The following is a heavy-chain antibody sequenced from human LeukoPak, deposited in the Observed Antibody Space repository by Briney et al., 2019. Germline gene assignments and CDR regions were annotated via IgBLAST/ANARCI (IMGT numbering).Heavy chain of an antibody. V-gene: IGHV3-15*01. J-gene: IGHJ4*02. CDR3: TTDPYYYDSSGYYPGGY. D-gene: IGHD3-22*01. CDR2: IKSKTDGGTT. Sequence: PGGSLRLSCAASGFTFSNAWMSWVRQAPEKGLEWVGRIKSKTDGGTTDYTAPVKGRFTISRDDSKDTLYLQMNSLKTEDSAVYYCTTDPYYYDSSGYYPGGYWGQGTLVTVSS. CDR1: GFTFSNAW.